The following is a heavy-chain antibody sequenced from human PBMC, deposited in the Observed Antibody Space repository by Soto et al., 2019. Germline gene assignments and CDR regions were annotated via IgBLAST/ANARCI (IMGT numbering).Heavy chain of an antibody. CDR3: ARDCSSSSCSVWHY. J-gene: IGHJ4*02. V-gene: IGHV3-66*01. CDR2: IYSGGST. D-gene: IGHD2-2*01. CDR1: GFTPSRNY. Sequence: PRGSLRVSRAASGFTPSRNYISLGRQVPGKGLEWVSVIYSGGSTYYADSVKGRFTISRDNSKNTLYLQMNSLRAEDTALYYCARDCSSSSCSVWHYWGQGTLVTVSS.